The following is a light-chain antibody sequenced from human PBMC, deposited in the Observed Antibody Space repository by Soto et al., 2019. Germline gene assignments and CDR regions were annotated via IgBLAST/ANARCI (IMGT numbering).Light chain of an antibody. CDR1: SSDVGSYNL. Sequence: QSALTQPASVSGSPGQSMTISCTGTSSDVGSYNLVSWYQQHPGKAPKLMIYEVSKRPSGVSNRFSGSKSGNTASLTIYGLQADGEGDYYCCSYEGSSRSVFGTGTKVTVL. J-gene: IGLJ1*01. V-gene: IGLV2-23*02. CDR3: CSYEGSSRSV. CDR2: EVS.